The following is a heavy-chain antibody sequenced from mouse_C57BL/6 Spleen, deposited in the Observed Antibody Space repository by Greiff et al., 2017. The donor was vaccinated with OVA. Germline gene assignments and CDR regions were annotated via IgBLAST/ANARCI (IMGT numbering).Heavy chain of an antibody. J-gene: IGHJ1*03. D-gene: IGHD1-1*01. CDR2: ISDGGSYT. Sequence: EVQVVESGGGLVKPGGSLKLSCAASGFTFSSYAMSWVRQTPEKRLEWVATISDGGSYTYYPDNVKGRFTISRDNAKNNLYLQMSHLKSEDTAMYYCARVYYGSSPCWYFDVWGTGTTVTVSS. CDR3: ARVYYGSSPCWYFDV. V-gene: IGHV5-4*01. CDR1: GFTFSSYA.